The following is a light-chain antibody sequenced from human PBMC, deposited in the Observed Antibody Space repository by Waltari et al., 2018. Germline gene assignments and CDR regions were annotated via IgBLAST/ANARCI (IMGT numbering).Light chain of an antibody. J-gene: IGLJ3*02. V-gene: IGLV2-23*02. CDR2: DVN. CDR3: CSYAGSAISM. CDR1: TSDIGTYNP. Sequence: QSALTQTASVSGSPGQAIPISCSGTTSDIGTYNPVPWYQQHPGKAPTLIIYDVNKRPSGVSNRFSGSKSGNTAFLTISGLQSADEADYYCCSYAGSAISMFGGGTKVTVL.